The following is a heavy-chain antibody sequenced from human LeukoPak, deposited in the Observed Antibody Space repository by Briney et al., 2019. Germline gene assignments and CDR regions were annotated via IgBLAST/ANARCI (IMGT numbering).Heavy chain of an antibody. CDR1: GFTFSSYA. D-gene: IGHD6-13*01. Sequence: GGSLRLSCAASGFTFSSYAMSWVRQAPGKGLEWVSTISGSGGSTYYADSVKGRFTISRDDSKNTLYVQMSSLRAEDTAIYYCAKESPVAATGRSWFDPWGQGTLVTVSS. J-gene: IGHJ5*02. CDR2: ISGSGGST. CDR3: AKESPVAATGRSWFDP. V-gene: IGHV3-23*01.